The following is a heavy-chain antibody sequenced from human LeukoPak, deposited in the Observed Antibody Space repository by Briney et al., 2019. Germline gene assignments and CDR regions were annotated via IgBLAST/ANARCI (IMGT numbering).Heavy chain of an antibody. CDR2: IFPSGGEI. CDR3: AKPIAAAGPNAFDI. CDR1: GFTFSTFA. Sequence: GGSLRLSCAASGFTFSTFAMIWVRQPPGKGLEWVSSIFPSGGEIHYADSVKGRFTISRDNSKNTLYLQMNSLRAEDTAVYYCAKPIAAAGPNAFDIWGQGTMVTVSS. V-gene: IGHV3-23*01. J-gene: IGHJ3*02. D-gene: IGHD6-13*01.